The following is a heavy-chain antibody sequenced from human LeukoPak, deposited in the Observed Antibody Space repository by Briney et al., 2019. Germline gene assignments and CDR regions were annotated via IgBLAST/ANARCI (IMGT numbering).Heavy chain of an antibody. Sequence: SETLSLTCAVYGGSFSGYYWSWIRQPPGKGLEWIGEINHSGSTNYNPSLKSRVTISVDTSKNQFSLKLSSVTAADTAVYYCARVVVVVAIPGYYGMDVWGKGTMVTVSS. CDR1: GGSFSGYY. J-gene: IGHJ6*04. CDR3: ARVVVVVAIPGYYGMDV. CDR2: INHSGST. D-gene: IGHD2-15*01. V-gene: IGHV4-34*01.